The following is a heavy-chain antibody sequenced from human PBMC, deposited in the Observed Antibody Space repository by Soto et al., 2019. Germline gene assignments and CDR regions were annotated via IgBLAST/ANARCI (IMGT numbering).Heavy chain of an antibody. CDR1: CYTFTSYV. CDR3: ARHCSGGSCYPI. CDR2: ISAYNGNT. V-gene: IGHV1-18*01. J-gene: IGHJ4*02. Sequence: ASVNVSCKASCYTFTSYVISWVRQAPGQGLEWMGWISAYNGNTNYAQKLRGRVTMTTDTSTSTAYMELRSLRSDDTAVYYCARHCSGGSCYPIWGQGTLVTVCS. D-gene: IGHD2-15*01.